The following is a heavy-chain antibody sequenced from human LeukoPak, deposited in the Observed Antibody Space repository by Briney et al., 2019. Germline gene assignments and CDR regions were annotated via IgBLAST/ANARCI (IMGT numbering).Heavy chain of an antibody. CDR2: ISSSTGAI. Sequence: GGSLRLSCAASGFSFSRFGMNWVRQAPGKGLEWISYISSSTGAIYYADSVKGRFTISRGNAKNSLYLQMSSLRDEDTAIYYCAQKGGTDHWGQGTMVTVSS. CDR1: GFSFSRFG. V-gene: IGHV3-48*02. CDR3: AQKGGTDH. D-gene: IGHD2-15*01. J-gene: IGHJ3*01.